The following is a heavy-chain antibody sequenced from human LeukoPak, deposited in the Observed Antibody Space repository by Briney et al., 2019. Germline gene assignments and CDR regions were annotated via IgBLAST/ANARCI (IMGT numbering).Heavy chain of an antibody. CDR3: ARDLRTGSYLDY. CDR2: LPYDGSNQ. V-gene: IGHV3-30*01. J-gene: IGHJ4*02. D-gene: IGHD3/OR15-3a*01. Sequence: GTSLRLSCAASGFTFSSYAMHWVRQAPGKGLEWVAVLPYDGSNQYYADSVKGRFTISRDNSKNTLYLQKNSLRGEDTAVYYCARDLRTGSYLDYWGQGTLVTVSS. CDR1: GFTFSSYA.